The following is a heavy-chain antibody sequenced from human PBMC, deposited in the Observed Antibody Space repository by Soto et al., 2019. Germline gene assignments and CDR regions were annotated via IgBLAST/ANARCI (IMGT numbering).Heavy chain of an antibody. D-gene: IGHD1-20*01. CDR1: SGSISSDSYY. Sequence: QLQLQESGPGLVNPSETLSLTCTVSSGSISSDSYYWGWIRQPPGKGLEWIGRMHSSGSAFSNASLKSRGTVSVDTSKSHLALKLTAVTGADTAVYYCARHNWHYGVYWGQGTLVTVSS. V-gene: IGHV4-39*01. J-gene: IGHJ4*02. CDR3: ARHNWHYGVY. CDR2: MHSSGSA.